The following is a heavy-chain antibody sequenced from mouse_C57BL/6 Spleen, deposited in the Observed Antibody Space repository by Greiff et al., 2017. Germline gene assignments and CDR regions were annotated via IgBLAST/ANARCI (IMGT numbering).Heavy chain of an antibody. CDR1: GFSLSTSGMG. D-gene: IGHD2-1*01. CDR3: ARSRGNYGNPYYFDY. J-gene: IGHJ2*01. V-gene: IGHV8-12*01. Sequence: QVTLKVCGPGILQSSQTLSLTCSFSGFSLSTSGMGVSWIRQPSGKGLEWLAHIYWDDDKRYNPSLKSRLTISKDTSRNQVFLKITSVDTADTATYYCARSRGNYGNPYYFDYWGQGTTLTVSS. CDR2: IYWDDDK.